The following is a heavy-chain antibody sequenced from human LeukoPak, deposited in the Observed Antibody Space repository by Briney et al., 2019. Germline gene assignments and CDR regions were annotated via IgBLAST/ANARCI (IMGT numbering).Heavy chain of an antibody. CDR1: GYTFTSYD. CDR3: ARGSRCSSTSCYGDYYYYMDV. Sequence: ASVKVSCKASGYTFTSYDINWVRQATGQGLEWMGWMNPNSGNTGYAQKFQGRVTITRNTSISTAYMELSSLRSEDTAVYYCARGSRCSSTSCYGDYYYYMDVWGKGTTVTVSS. J-gene: IGHJ6*03. D-gene: IGHD2-2*01. V-gene: IGHV1-8*03. CDR2: MNPNSGNT.